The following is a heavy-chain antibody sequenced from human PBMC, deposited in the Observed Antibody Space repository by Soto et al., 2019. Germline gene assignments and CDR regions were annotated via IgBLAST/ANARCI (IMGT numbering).Heavy chain of an antibody. Sequence: GGSLRLSCVLSGGIFSDYGMHWVRQAPGRGLQWLAIIINNGFIKYYADSVKGRFTISRDNARNSLYLQVNSLRADDTAMFYCARSSGYHDTYPTNQYFHHWGHGTLVTVSS. CDR1: GGIFSDYG. CDR2: IINNGFIK. CDR3: ARSSGYHDTYPTNQYFHH. J-gene: IGHJ1*01. D-gene: IGHD3-22*01. V-gene: IGHV3-30*12.